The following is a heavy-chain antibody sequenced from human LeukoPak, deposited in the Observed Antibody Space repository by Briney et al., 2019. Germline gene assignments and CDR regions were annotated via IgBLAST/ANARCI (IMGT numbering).Heavy chain of an antibody. CDR3: AREKVRALNWFDP. V-gene: IGHV3-23*01. D-gene: IGHD3-10*01. Sequence: PGGSLRLSCAASGFTFSSYAMSWVRLAPGKGLKWVSSISGGDGSTYYANSVKGRFTISRDNSKNTLYLQMNSLRAEDTAVYYCAREKVRALNWFDPWGQGTLVTVSS. CDR1: GFTFSSYA. J-gene: IGHJ5*02. CDR2: ISGGDGST.